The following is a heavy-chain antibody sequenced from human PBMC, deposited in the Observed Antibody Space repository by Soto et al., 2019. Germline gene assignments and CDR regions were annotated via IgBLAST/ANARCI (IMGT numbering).Heavy chain of an antibody. V-gene: IGHV6-1*01. J-gene: IGHJ4*02. CDR3: ASSYYDSSGSSFDY. CDR2: TYYRSKWYN. CDR1: GDSVSSNSAA. Sequence: SQTLSLTCAISGDSVSSNSAAWNWIRQSPSRGLEWLGRTYYRSKWYNDYAVSVKSRITINPDTSKNQFSLQLNSVTPEDTAVYYCASSYYDSSGSSFDYWGQGTLVTVPS. D-gene: IGHD3-22*01.